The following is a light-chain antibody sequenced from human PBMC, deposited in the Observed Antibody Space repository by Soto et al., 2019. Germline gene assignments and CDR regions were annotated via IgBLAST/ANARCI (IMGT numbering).Light chain of an antibody. Sequence: DIQMTQSPSTLSASVGDRVTITCRASQSISSWLAWYQQKPGKAPKRLIYKASSLESGVPSRFSGSGSGTEFTLTISSLQPDDFATHYCQQYNSYWTFGQGNKVEIK. CDR3: QQYNSYWT. CDR2: KAS. V-gene: IGKV1-5*03. J-gene: IGKJ1*01. CDR1: QSISSW.